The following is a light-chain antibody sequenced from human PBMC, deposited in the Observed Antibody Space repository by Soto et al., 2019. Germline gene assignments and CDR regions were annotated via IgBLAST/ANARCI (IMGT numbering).Light chain of an antibody. V-gene: IGKV3-20*01. CDR1: QSVSSSY. Sequence: EIVLTQSPGTLSLSPGERATLSCRASQSVSSSYLAWYQQKPGQAPRLLIYGASSRATGIPDRFSGSGSGTDFTLPISRLEPEDFAVYYCQQYGSSPLYPFGQGTKLESK. J-gene: IGKJ2*01. CDR2: GAS. CDR3: QQYGSSPLYP.